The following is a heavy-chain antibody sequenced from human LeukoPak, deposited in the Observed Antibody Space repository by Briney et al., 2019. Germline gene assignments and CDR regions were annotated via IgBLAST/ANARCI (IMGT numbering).Heavy chain of an antibody. J-gene: IGHJ4*02. CDR1: GFTFSSYA. Sequence: GGSLRLSYAASGFTFSSYAMNWVRQAPGKGLEWVSAISHSGASTYYADSVKGRFTISRDNSKNTAYLQMNSLKTEDTAVYYCTGQGIVGTTQIFDCWGQGTLVTVSS. CDR2: ISHSGAST. D-gene: IGHD1-26*01. V-gene: IGHV3-23*01. CDR3: TGQGIVGTTQIFDC.